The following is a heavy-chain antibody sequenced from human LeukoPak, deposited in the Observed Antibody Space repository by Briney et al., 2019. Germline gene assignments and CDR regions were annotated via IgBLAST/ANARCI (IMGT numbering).Heavy chain of an antibody. CDR2: IYYSGGT. CDR3: ARSVVTLYWYFDL. CDR1: GGSISSYS. J-gene: IGHJ2*01. D-gene: IGHD4-23*01. Sequence: SETLSLTCTVSGGSISSYSWSWIRQPAGKGLEWIGYIYYSGGTNYNPSLKSRVTISLDTSKNQFSLKLSSVTTADTAVYYCARSVVTLYWYFDLWGRGTLVTVSS. V-gene: IGHV4-59*01.